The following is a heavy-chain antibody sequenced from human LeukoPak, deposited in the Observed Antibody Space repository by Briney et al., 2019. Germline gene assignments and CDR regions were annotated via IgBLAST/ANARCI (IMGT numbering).Heavy chain of an antibody. CDR2: IRHGGSNK. CDR3: AKEFPFDILTGYYPSYYFDY. Sequence: GGSLRLSCAASGFTFSSYGMHWVRQAPGKGLEWVAFIRHGGSNKYYADSVKGRFTISRDNSKNTLYLQMNSLRAEDTAVYYCAKEFPFDILTGYYPSYYFDYWGQGTLVTVSS. J-gene: IGHJ4*02. D-gene: IGHD3-9*01. V-gene: IGHV3-30*02. CDR1: GFTFSSYG.